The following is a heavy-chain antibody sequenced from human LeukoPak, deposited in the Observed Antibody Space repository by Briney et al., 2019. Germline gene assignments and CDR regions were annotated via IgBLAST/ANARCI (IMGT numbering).Heavy chain of an antibody. CDR2: IYYSGST. J-gene: IGHJ4*02. V-gene: IGHV4-59*08. Sequence: SETLSLTCTVSGGSISSYYWSWIRQPPGKGLEWIGYIYYSGSTNHNPSLKSRVTISVDTSKNQFSLKLSSVTAADTAVYYCATGGIYSGYDLLDYWGQGTLVTVSS. CDR3: ATGGIYSGYDLLDY. D-gene: IGHD5-12*01. CDR1: GGSISSYY.